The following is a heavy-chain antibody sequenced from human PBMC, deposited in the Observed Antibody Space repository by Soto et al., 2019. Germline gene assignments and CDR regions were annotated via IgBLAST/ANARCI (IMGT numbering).Heavy chain of an antibody. Sequence: SVKVACKAAGGSFSSYASSWVRQAPGQGLEWMRGIIPIFGTANYAQDFQGRVTITADESTSTAYMELSSLRSEDTAVYYCARDCSSTSCPDASGMDVWGQGTTVTVSS. J-gene: IGHJ6*02. D-gene: IGHD2-2*01. CDR3: ARDCSSTSCPDASGMDV. CDR2: IIPIFGTA. CDR1: GGSFSSYA. V-gene: IGHV1-69*13.